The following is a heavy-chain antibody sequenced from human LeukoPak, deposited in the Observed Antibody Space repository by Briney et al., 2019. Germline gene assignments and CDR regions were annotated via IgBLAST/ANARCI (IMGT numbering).Heavy chain of an antibody. V-gene: IGHV4-39*07. Sequence: SETPSLTCTVPGGSISSSSYYWGWIRQPPGKGLAWIGNIYYSGSTYYNPSLKSRVTISVDTSKNQFSLKLSSVTAADTAVYYCARAPGPDYTSLDYWGQGTLVTVSS. CDR2: IYYSGST. CDR3: ARAPGPDYTSLDY. J-gene: IGHJ4*02. CDR1: GGSISSSSYY. D-gene: IGHD2-2*02.